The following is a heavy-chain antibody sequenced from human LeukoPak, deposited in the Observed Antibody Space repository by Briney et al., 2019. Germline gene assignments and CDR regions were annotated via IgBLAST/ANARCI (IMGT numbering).Heavy chain of an antibody. J-gene: IGHJ4*02. CDR2: ISSSGSTI. CDR1: GFTFSSYS. Sequence: PGGSLRLSCAASGFTFSSYSMNWVRQAPGKGLEWVSYISSSGSTIYYADSVKGRFTISRDNAKNSLYLQMNSLRAEDTAVYYCARDSSEEITMINDYWGQGTLVTVSS. D-gene: IGHD3-22*01. CDR3: ARDSSEEITMINDY. V-gene: IGHV3-48*04.